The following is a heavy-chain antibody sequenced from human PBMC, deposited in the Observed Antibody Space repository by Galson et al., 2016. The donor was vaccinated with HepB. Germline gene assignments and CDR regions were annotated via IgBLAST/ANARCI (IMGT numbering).Heavy chain of an antibody. J-gene: IGHJ5*01. D-gene: IGHD2-21*02. CDR2: ISAYNAYR. V-gene: IGHV1-18*04. CDR3: ARSGDGNWFES. Sequence: SVKVSCKASGYTFTSYGIGWVRQAPGQGLEWMGWISAYNAYRDYPQKLKGRVTMTTDTSTSTAYMEPSSLRSDDTAVYYCARSGDGNWFESWGQGTLVTVSS. CDR1: GYTFTSYG.